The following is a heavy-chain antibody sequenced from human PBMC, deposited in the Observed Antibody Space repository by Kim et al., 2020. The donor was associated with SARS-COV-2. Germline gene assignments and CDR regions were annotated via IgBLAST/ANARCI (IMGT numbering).Heavy chain of an antibody. V-gene: IGHV3-21*01. CDR2: ISSSSSYI. CDR3: ARDKPLYYSYYYYYGMDV. D-gene: IGHD3-16*01. CDR1: GFTFSSYS. J-gene: IGHJ6*02. Sequence: GGSLRLSCAASGFTFSSYSMNWVRQAPGKGLEWVSSISSSSSYIYYADSVKGRFTISRDNAKNSLYLQMNSLRAEDTAVYYCARDKPLYYSYYYYYGMDVWGQGTTVTVSS.